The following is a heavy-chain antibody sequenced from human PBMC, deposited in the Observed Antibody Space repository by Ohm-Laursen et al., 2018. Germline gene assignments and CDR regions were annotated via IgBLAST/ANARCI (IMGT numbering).Heavy chain of an antibody. V-gene: IGHV4-59*01. Sequence: PSQTLSLPCTVSSGPISGYYWSWIPQPPGKGREWIGYIFYSGRTNYIPSLKSRVTISVDTSKNQFSLRLSSVTAAVTAVYYCARGRWIQDGESTANDYWGQGTLVTVSS. J-gene: IGHJ4*02. CDR3: ARGRWIQDGESTANDY. D-gene: IGHD5-18*01. CDR2: IFYSGRT. CDR1: SGPISGYY.